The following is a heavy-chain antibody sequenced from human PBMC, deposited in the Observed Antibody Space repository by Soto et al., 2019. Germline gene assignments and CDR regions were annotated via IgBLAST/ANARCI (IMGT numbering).Heavy chain of an antibody. Sequence: XESLKLSWQCSGYSFINYWIVWVLQMPGKGLEWMGLIYPGDSDTRYSPSFQGQVTMSADKSISTAYLQWSSLKASDTAMYYCARIGTTGDFYDGMDVWGQGTTVTVSS. CDR2: IYPGDSDT. CDR3: ARIGTTGDFYDGMDV. D-gene: IGHD1-1*01. J-gene: IGHJ6*02. CDR1: GYSFINYW. V-gene: IGHV5-51*01.